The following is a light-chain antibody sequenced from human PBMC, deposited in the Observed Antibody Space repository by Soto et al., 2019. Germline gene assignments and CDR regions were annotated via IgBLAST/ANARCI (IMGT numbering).Light chain of an antibody. Sequence: QSALTQPASVSGSPGQSITISCTGTSSDVGGYIYVSWYQQHPGKAPKFMIYEVSNRPSGVSNRFSGSKSGNTASLTISGLQAEDEADYYCSSYTSSSTLVVFGGGTKLTVL. CDR2: EVS. CDR3: SSYTSSSTLVV. CDR1: SSDVGGYIY. J-gene: IGLJ2*01. V-gene: IGLV2-14*01.